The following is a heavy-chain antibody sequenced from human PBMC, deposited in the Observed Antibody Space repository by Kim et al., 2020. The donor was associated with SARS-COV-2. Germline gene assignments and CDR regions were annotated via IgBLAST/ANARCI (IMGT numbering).Heavy chain of an antibody. D-gene: IGHD6-13*01. CDR3: ARGGIAAAGTRDY. J-gene: IGHJ4*02. V-gene: IGHV4-31*02. Sequence: YNPSLKSRVTISVDTSKNQFSLKLSSVTAADTAVYYCARGGIAAAGTRDYWGQGTLVTVSS.